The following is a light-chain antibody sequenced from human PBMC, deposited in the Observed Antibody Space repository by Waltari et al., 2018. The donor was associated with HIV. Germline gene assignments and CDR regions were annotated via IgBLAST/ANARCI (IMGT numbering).Light chain of an antibody. CDR1: SSNIGSDT. J-gene: IGLJ3*02. Sequence: QSVQTQPPSASGTPGQRVTISCSGSSSNIGSDTVNWYQQLPGTAPKLLIYSDNQRPSGGPDRFSGSKSGTSASLAISGLQSEDEADYYCAAWDDSLNGRVFGGGTKLTVL. CDR3: AAWDDSLNGRV. CDR2: SDN. V-gene: IGLV1-44*01.